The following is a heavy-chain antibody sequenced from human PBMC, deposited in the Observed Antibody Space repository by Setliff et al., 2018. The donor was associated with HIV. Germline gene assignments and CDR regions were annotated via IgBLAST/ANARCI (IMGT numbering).Heavy chain of an antibody. Sequence: PSETLSLTCAVYGGSFSGYYWSWIRQPPGKGLEWIGEINHSGSTNYNPSLKGRVTISLDMSQNQFSLKVNSVTAADTAIYYCARGGPAVAYAVDVWGQGTTVTVSS. V-gene: IGHV4-34*01. CDR3: ARGGPAVAYAVDV. CDR2: INHSGST. J-gene: IGHJ6*02. D-gene: IGHD5-12*01. CDR1: GGSFSGYY.